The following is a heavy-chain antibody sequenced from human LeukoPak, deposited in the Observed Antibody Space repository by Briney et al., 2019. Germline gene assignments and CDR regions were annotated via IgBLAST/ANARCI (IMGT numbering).Heavy chain of an antibody. D-gene: IGHD2-21*01. CDR2: VRGSGSDK. CDR1: GFTFSTYA. J-gene: IGHJ5*02. Sequence: PGGSLRLSCAVSGFTFSTYAMSWVRQAPRKGLEWVSAVRGSGSDKYYADSVKGRFTISRDNAKNSLYLQMNSLRAEDTAVYYCARGTHSSFDPWGQGTLVTVSS. CDR3: ARGTHSSFDP. V-gene: IGHV3-23*01.